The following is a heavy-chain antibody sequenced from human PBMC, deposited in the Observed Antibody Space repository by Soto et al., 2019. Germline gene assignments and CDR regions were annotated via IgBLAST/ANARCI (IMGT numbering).Heavy chain of an antibody. Sequence: GGSLRLSCAASGFTFSSYGMHWVRQAPGKGLEWVASISSSSSYIYYADSVKGRFTISRDNAKNSLYLQMNSLRAEDTAVYYCAGSYYDILTGYYPPPHYYFDYWGQGTLVTVSS. J-gene: IGHJ4*02. CDR1: GFTFSSYG. CDR2: ISSSSSYI. D-gene: IGHD3-9*01. CDR3: AGSYYDILTGYYPPPHYYFDY. V-gene: IGHV3-21*01.